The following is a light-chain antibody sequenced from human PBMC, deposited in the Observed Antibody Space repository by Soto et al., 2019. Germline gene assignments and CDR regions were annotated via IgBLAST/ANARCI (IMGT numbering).Light chain of an antibody. CDR1: QTISSW. CDR3: QHYNSYSEA. Sequence: IQITRSPSTLSASGGDRVTITCRASQTISSWLAWYQQKPGKAPKLLIYKASTLKSGVPSRFSGSGSGTEFTLTISSLQPDDFATYYCQHYNSYSEAFGQGTKV. V-gene: IGKV1-5*03. J-gene: IGKJ1*01. CDR2: KAS.